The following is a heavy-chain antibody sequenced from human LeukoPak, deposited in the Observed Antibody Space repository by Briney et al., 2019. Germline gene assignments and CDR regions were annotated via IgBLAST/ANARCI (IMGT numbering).Heavy chain of an antibody. CDR3: ARNSYSYGYGD. CDR2: ISTSGSTI. J-gene: IGHJ4*02. D-gene: IGHD5-18*01. CDR1: GFTFSSYE. Sequence: PGGSLRLSCAASGFTFSSYEMNWVRQAPGKGLDWVSYISTSGSTIYYADSVKGRFTISRDNAKNSLYLQMNSLRAEDTAVYYCARNSYSYGYGDWGQGTLVTVSS. V-gene: IGHV3-48*03.